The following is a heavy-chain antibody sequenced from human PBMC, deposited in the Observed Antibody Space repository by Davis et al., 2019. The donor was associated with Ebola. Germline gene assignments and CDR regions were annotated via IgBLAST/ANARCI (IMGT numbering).Heavy chain of an antibody. D-gene: IGHD4-17*01. CDR2: ISGSGGGT. CDR1: GFTFSSYV. V-gene: IGHV3-23*01. Sequence: GESLKISCAASGFTFSSYVMSWVRQAPGKGLEWVSAISGSGGGTYYADSVKGRFTISRDNSKNTLYLQMNSLRAEDTAVYYCAKGTTVTTDDWFDPWGQGTLVTVSS. J-gene: IGHJ5*02. CDR3: AKGTTVTTDDWFDP.